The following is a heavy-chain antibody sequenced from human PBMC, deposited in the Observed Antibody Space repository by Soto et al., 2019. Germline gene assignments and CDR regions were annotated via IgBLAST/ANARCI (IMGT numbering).Heavy chain of an antibody. Sequence: QVQLQESGPGLVKPSQTLSLTCTVSGGSISSAGYYWSWIRQHPGKGLEWIGYIYYSGSTYYNPSLKSRVTMSVDTSKNQFSLKLSSVTAADTAVYYCARFGSGSYSPTTFDYWGQGTLVTVSS. V-gene: IGHV4-31*03. D-gene: IGHD3-10*01. CDR2: IYYSGST. CDR1: GGSISSAGYY. CDR3: ARFGSGSYSPTTFDY. J-gene: IGHJ4*02.